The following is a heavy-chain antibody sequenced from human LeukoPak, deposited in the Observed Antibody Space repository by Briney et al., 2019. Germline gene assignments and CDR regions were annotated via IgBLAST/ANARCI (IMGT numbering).Heavy chain of an antibody. CDR3: ARGNGHTYGSYYFDY. CDR2: IYYRSKWYN. J-gene: IGHJ4*02. Sequence: SQTLSLTCAISGDSISSNSAAWNWIRQSPSRGLEWLGRIYYRSKWYNDYAESVKSRITVNPDTSKNQFSLQLNSVTPEDTAVYFCARGNGHTYGSYYFDYWGQGTLVTVSS. V-gene: IGHV6-1*01. D-gene: IGHD5-18*01. CDR1: GDSISSNSAA.